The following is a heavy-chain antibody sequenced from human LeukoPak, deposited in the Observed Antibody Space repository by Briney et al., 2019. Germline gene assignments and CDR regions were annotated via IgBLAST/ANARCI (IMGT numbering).Heavy chain of an antibody. Sequence: ASVKVSCKASGCTFTSYYMHWVRQAPGQGLEWMGIINPSGGSTSYAQKFQGGVTMTRDTSTSTVYMELSSLRSEDTAVYYCARERLAAAGLWYWGQGTLVTVSS. CDR1: GCTFTSYY. D-gene: IGHD6-13*01. CDR2: INPSGGST. V-gene: IGHV1-46*01. J-gene: IGHJ4*02. CDR3: ARERLAAAGLWY.